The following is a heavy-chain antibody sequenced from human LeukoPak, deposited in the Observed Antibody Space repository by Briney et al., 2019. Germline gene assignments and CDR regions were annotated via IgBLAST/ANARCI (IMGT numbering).Heavy chain of an antibody. CDR2: INPNSGGT. J-gene: IGHJ4*03. D-gene: IGHD3-22*01. CDR1: GYTLTDYY. CDR3: ARASYYYDSSGYPGYYFDY. Sequence: SVDLPCKASGYTLTDYYMHWVRRAPGQGLEWMGWINPNSGGTNYAQKFQGRVSKTRVTSISTAYMELSRLRSDDTAVYYCARASYYYDSSGYPGYYFDYWGQGTLVTVSS. V-gene: IGHV1-2*02.